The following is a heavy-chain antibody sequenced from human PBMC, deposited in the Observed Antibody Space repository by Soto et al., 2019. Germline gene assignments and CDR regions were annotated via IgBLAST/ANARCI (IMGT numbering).Heavy chain of an antibody. CDR1: GGSISSSSYY. J-gene: IGHJ6*03. CDR2: LYYSGST. Sequence: QLQLQESGPGLVKPSETLSLTCTVSGGSISSSSYYWGWIRQPPGKGLEWIGSLYYSGSTYYNPSLKSRVTMAVDTSKNQFSLKLSSVTAADTAVYYCARRGYSSSSSSGNYYYYMDVWGKGTTVTVSS. V-gene: IGHV4-39*01. D-gene: IGHD6-6*01. CDR3: ARRGYSSSSSSGNYYYYMDV.